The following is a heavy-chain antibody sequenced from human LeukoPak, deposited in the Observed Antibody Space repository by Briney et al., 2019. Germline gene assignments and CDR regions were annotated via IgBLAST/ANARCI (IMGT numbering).Heavy chain of an antibody. V-gene: IGHV1-24*01. D-gene: IGHD1-26*01. CDR1: GYTLTELS. J-gene: IGHJ4*02. CDR3: ATATDSGSYFSFDY. CDR2: FDPEDGET. Sequence: ASVKVSCKVSGYTLTELSMHWVRQAPGKGLEWMGGFDPEDGETIYAQKFQGRVTMTEDTSTDTAYMELSSLRSEDTAVCYCATATDSGSYFSFDYWGQGTLVTVSS.